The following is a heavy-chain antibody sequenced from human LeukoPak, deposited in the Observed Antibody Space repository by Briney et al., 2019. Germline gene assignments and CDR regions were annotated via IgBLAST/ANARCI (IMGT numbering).Heavy chain of an antibody. CDR1: GYTFTGYY. D-gene: IGHD3-10*01. CDR2: INPNSGGT. Sequence: ASVKVSCKASGYTFTGYYMHWVRQAPGQGLEWMGWINPNSGGTNYAQKFQGRVTMTRDTSISTAYMELSRLRPDDTAVYYCARGTARLWFGELSSFDYWGQGTLVTVSS. V-gene: IGHV1-2*02. CDR3: ARGTARLWFGELSSFDY. J-gene: IGHJ4*02.